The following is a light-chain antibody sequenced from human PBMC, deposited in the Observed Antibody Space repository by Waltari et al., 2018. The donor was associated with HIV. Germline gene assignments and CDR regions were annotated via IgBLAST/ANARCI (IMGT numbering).Light chain of an antibody. V-gene: IGLV3-21*02. CDR2: GDS. CDR3: QVWDTFSDRYV. CDR1: NIASYS. Sequence: SYELTQPPSVSVAPGQTATVTCGGANIASYSVHWYQQKPGQAPVLFVYGDSERPSGIPERFAGSNSDNTATLTISRVAAGDEAAYYCQVWDTFSDRYVFGAGTEVTVL. J-gene: IGLJ1*01.